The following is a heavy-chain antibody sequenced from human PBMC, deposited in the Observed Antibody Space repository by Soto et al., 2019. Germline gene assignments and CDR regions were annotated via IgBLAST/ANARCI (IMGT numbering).Heavy chain of an antibody. J-gene: IGHJ6*02. D-gene: IGHD3-22*01. CDR3: ARGPDYYDRSGYYRYYGMDV. Sequence: QVQLVQSGAEVKKPGASVKVSCKASGYTFTSYGISWVRQAPGQGLEWMGWISAYNGNTNYAQKLQGRVTMTTDTSTSTAYMELRSLRSDDTAVYYCARGPDYYDRSGYYRYYGMDVWGQGTTVTVSS. CDR1: GYTFTSYG. V-gene: IGHV1-18*01. CDR2: ISAYNGNT.